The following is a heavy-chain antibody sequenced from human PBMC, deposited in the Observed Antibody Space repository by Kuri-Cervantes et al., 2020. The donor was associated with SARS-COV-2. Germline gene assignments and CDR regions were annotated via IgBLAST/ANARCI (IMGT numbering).Heavy chain of an antibody. CDR1: GDSVSSGNYY. J-gene: IGHJ3*02. CDR3: ARYRAFGAWADAFDI. Sequence: SETLSLTCTVSGDSVSSGNYYWSWIRQPPGKGLEWIGYNYHSGNTNYNPSLKSRVSISVDTSKNQFSLKLSSVTAADTAVYYCARYRAFGAWADAFDIWGQGTMVTVSS. CDR2: NYHSGNT. V-gene: IGHV4-61*01. D-gene: IGHD3-10*01.